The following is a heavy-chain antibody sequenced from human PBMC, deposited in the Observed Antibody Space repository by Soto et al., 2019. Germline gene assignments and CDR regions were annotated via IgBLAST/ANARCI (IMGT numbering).Heavy chain of an antibody. D-gene: IGHD3-3*01. CDR3: ARGQRFSDWFDP. CDR1: GDSMSSYY. V-gene: IGHV4-4*07. CDR2: VYSSGGT. Sequence: KTSETLSLTCTVSGDSMSSYYWTWIRQPAGKGLEWIGRVYSSGGTHYNPSLKSRVTISLDTSKNQFSLRLLSVTDADTAVYYCARGQRFSDWFDPWGQGTLVTV. J-gene: IGHJ5*02.